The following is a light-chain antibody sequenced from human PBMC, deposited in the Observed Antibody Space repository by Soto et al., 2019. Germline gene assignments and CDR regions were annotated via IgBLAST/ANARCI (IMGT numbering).Light chain of an antibody. CDR2: AAS. Sequence: DIPMTQSPSSLSASVGDRVTITCRASQPISNYLAWYQQKPGKVPKLLIYAASTLQSGVPSRFSGSGSGTDFTLSISSLQPEDVATYYCQQYSSAPYTFGQGANLEIK. V-gene: IGKV1-27*01. CDR3: QQYSSAPYT. J-gene: IGKJ2*01. CDR1: QPISNY.